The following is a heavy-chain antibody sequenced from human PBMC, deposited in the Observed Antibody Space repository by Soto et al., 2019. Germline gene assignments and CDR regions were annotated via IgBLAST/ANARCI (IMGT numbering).Heavy chain of an antibody. V-gene: IGHV3-7*01. CDR1: GFMFGVYW. Sequence: GGDLSLSCEASGFMFGVYWMRWVRQAPGKGMEWVANINDDGSERNYVESVKGRFTISRDSPNNLLFLQMNSLRDEDTAVYYCAREFYRYYTYGPVDSRGQGTLLTVSS. CDR2: INDDGSER. J-gene: IGHJ4*02. CDR3: AREFYRYYTYGPVDS. D-gene: IGHD3-16*02.